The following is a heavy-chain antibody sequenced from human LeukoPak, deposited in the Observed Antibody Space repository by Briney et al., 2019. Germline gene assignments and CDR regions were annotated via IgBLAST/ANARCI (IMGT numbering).Heavy chain of an antibody. CDR3: ARMRATITMVRGVITRELDY. V-gene: IGHV1-2*02. CDR2: INPNSGGT. CDR1: GYTFTGYY. D-gene: IGHD3-10*01. J-gene: IGHJ4*02. Sequence: GASVTVSCKASGYTFTGYYMHWVRQAPGQGLEWMGWINPNSGGTNYAQKFQGRVTMTRDTSISTAYMELSRLRSDDTAVYYRARMRATITMVRGVITRELDYWGQGTLVTVSS.